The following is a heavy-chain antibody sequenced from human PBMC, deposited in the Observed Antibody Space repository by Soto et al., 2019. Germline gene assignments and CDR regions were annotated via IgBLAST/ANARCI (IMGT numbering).Heavy chain of an antibody. CDR1: GFTFSSYG. D-gene: IGHD5-12*01. CDR3: ANVGYALEYYYGMDV. J-gene: IGHJ6*02. Sequence: QVQLVESGGGVVQPGRSLRLSCAASGFTFSSYGMHWVRQAPGKGLERVAVISYDGSNKYYADSVKGRFTISRDNSKNTLHLQMNSLRAEDTAVYYCANVGYALEYYYGMDVWGQGTTVTVSS. CDR2: ISYDGSNK. V-gene: IGHV3-30*18.